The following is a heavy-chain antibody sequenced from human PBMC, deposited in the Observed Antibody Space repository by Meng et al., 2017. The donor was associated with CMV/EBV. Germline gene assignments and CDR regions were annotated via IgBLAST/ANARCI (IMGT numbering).Heavy chain of an antibody. CDR1: GFTFSSLG. V-gene: IGHV3-33*06. J-gene: IGHJ6*02. CDR2: IWYDGSNK. CDR3: AKDGVGYCSSTSCSRNNYYYYGMDV. D-gene: IGHD2-2*01. Sequence: GSLRPPWAASGFTFSSLGMHWVRQAPGKGLEWGAVIWYDGSNKYYADSVKGRFTITRDNSKNTLYLQMNSLRAEDTAVYYCAKDGVGYCSSTSCSRNNYYYYGMDVWGQGTTVTVSS.